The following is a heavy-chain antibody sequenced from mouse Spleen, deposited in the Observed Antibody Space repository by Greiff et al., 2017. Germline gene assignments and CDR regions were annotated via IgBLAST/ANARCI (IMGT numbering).Heavy chain of an antibody. J-gene: IGHJ2*01. D-gene: IGHD3-1*01. CDR2: IDPSDSDT. Sequence: VQRLESGAELVMPGASVKLSCKASGYTFTSYWMHWVKQRPGQGLEWIGEIDPSDSDTNYNQKFKGKATLTVDKSSSTAYMQLSSLTSEDSAVYYCARSRTSGDYFDYWGQGTTLTVSS. CDR1: GYTFTSYW. V-gene: IGHV1-69*01. CDR3: ARSRTSGDYFDY.